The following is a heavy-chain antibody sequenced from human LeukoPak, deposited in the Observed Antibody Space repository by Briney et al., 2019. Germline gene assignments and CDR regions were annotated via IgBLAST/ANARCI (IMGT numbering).Heavy chain of an antibody. CDR1: GGSISSYY. J-gene: IGHJ6*03. CDR2: VYTSGST. CDR3: ARSEQLAPRYYYYYMDV. Sequence: PSETLSLTCTVSGGSISSYYWSWIRQPAGKGLEWIGRVYTSGSTNYNPSLKSRVTMSVDTSKNQFSLKLSSVTAADTAVYYCARSEQLAPRYYYYYMDVWGKETTVTVS. V-gene: IGHV4-4*07. D-gene: IGHD6-6*01.